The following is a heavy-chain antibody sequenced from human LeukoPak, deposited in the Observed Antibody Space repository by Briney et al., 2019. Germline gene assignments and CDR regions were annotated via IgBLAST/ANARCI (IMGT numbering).Heavy chain of an antibody. D-gene: IGHD3-10*01. CDR2: IRSKANSYAT. J-gene: IGHJ4*02. Sequence: GGSLRLSCAASGFTFSGSAMHWVRQASGKGLEWVGRIRSKANSYATAYAASVIGRFTISRDDSKNTAYLQMNSLRAEDTAVYYCAKGTMSRGVPKIYFDYWAQGALVTVSS. CDR3: AKGTMSRGVPKIYFDY. V-gene: IGHV3-73*01. CDR1: GFTFSGSA.